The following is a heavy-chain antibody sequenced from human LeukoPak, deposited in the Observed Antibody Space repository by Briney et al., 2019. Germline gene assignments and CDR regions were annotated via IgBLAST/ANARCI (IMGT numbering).Heavy chain of an antibody. CDR1: GYTFTSYA. D-gene: IGHD3-10*01. V-gene: IGHV7-4-1*02. Sequence: ASVKVSCKASGYTFTSYAMNWVRQAPGQGLEWMGWINTNTGNPTYAQGFTGRFVFSLDTSVSTAYLQISSLKAEDTAVYYCARATGELLWFGELFSNWFDPWGQGTLVTVSS. J-gene: IGHJ5*02. CDR3: ARATGELLWFGELFSNWFDP. CDR2: INTNTGNP.